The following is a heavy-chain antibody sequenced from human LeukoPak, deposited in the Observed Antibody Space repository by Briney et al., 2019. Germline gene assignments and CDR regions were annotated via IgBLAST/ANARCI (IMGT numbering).Heavy chain of an antibody. V-gene: IGHV3-23*01. Sequence: PGGSLRLSCAASGFTLSSYAMSWVRQGPGKGLEWVSAISVSGNTYHADSVKGRFTISRDSSKNTLYLQMNSLRAEDTAIYYCAKRSSTSSGYFDFWGRGTLVTVSS. CDR3: AKRSSTSSGYFDF. J-gene: IGHJ4*02. CDR2: ISVSGNT. CDR1: GFTLSSYA. D-gene: IGHD3-22*01.